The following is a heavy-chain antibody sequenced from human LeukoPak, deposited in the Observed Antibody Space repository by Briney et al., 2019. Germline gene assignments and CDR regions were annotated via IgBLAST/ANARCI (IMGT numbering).Heavy chain of an antibody. CDR1: GFTFSSYG. D-gene: IGHD1-26*01. Sequence: GGSLRLSCAASGFTFSSYGMHWVRQAPGKGLEWVAVISYDGSNKYYADSVKGRFTISRDNSKNTLYLQMNSLRAEDTAVYYCAKDKGWGYSAYDCYGMDVWGQGTTVTVSS. CDR2: ISYDGSNK. V-gene: IGHV3-30*18. CDR3: AKDKGWGYSAYDCYGMDV. J-gene: IGHJ6*02.